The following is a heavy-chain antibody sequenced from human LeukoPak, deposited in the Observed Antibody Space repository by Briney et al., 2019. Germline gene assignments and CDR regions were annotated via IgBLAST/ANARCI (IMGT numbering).Heavy chain of an antibody. Sequence: SETLSLTCTVSGGPISSSSYYWGWIRQPPGKGLEWIGSIYYSGSTYYNPSLKSRVTISVDTSKNQFSLKLSSVTAADTAVYYCARHEVVAATACDYWGQGTLVTVSS. J-gene: IGHJ4*02. CDR3: ARHEVVAATACDY. CDR2: IYYSGST. V-gene: IGHV4-39*01. D-gene: IGHD2-15*01. CDR1: GGPISSSSYY.